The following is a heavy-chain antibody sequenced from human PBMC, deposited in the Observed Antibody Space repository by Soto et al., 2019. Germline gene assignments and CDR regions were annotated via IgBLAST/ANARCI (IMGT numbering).Heavy chain of an antibody. CDR2: IKQDGSEK. CDR3: ARISAFKQLVYWYFDL. Sequence: GGSLRLSCAASGFTFSSYWMSWVRQAPGKGLEWVANIKQDGSEKYYVDSVKGRFTISRDNAKNSLYLQMNSLRAEDTAVYYCARISAFKQLVYWYFDLWGRGSLVTVSS. CDR1: GFTFSSYW. D-gene: IGHD6-6*01. J-gene: IGHJ2*01. V-gene: IGHV3-7*01.